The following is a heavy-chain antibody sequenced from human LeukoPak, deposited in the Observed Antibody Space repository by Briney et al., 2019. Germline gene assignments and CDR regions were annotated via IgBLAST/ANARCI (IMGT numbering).Heavy chain of an antibody. J-gene: IGHJ6*02. CDR2: IYHSGST. D-gene: IGHD6-13*01. V-gene: IGHV4-38-2*02. Sequence: SETLSLTCTVSGYSISSGYYWGWIRQPPGKGLEWIGSIYHSGSTYYNPSLKSRVTISVDTSKNQFSLKLSSVTAADTAVYYCARVRGQLVSRYYGMDVWGQGTTVTVSS. CDR1: GYSISSGYY. CDR3: ARVRGQLVSRYYGMDV.